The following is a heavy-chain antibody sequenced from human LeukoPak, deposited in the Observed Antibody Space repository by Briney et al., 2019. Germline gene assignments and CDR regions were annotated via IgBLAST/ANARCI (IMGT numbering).Heavy chain of an antibody. CDR1: GGTFSNYY. CDR2: INHAGST. J-gene: IGHJ3*02. Sequence: SETLSLTCAVYGGTFSNYYWSWIRQPPGKGLEWIGEINHAGSTNYNPSLKSRVTISVDTSKNQFSLKLSSVTAADTAVYYCARARRNPDAFDIWGQGTMVTVSS. D-gene: IGHD6-6*01. V-gene: IGHV4-34*01. CDR3: ARARRNPDAFDI.